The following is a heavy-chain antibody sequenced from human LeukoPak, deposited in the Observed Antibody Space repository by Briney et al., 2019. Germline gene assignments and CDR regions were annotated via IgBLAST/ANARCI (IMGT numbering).Heavy chain of an antibody. V-gene: IGHV1-2*02. CDR1: GYRFTSYE. Sequence: ASVKVSCKASGYRFTSYEITWVRQAAGQGLEDMGWINPNSGDTKYARKFQGRVTMTRDTSISTAYMELSSLTSDDTAMYYCAAYRQGDSVRFDYWGQGTLVTVSS. CDR3: AAYRQGDSVRFDY. J-gene: IGHJ4*02. D-gene: IGHD4-11*01. CDR2: INPNSGDT.